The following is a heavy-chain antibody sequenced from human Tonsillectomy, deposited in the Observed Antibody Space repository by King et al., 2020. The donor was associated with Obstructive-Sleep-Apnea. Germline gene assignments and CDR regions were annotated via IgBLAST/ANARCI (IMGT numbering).Heavy chain of an antibody. D-gene: IGHD6-13*01. J-gene: IGHJ4*02. CDR2: IYPGDSDT. V-gene: IGHV5-51*01. CDR3: ARVRQQLVPYIFDF. Sequence: VQLVQSGAEVKKPGESLKISCKASGYNFTTSWIGWVRQMPGRGLEYMGVIYPGDSDTKYSPPFQGQVTISAVKSITTTYLQWSSLKASDTAMYYCARVRQQLVPYIFDFWGPGTLVTVSS. CDR1: GYNFTTSW.